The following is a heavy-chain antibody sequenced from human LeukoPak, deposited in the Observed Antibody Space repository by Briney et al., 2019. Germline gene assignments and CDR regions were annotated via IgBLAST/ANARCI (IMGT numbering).Heavy chain of an antibody. CDR3: ARDHTAAGRYFDWLMTGFDP. Sequence: SETLSLTRTVSGGSINNYYWSWIRQPAGKGLEWIGRIYTSGSTNYNPFLKSRVTMSVDTSKNQFSLKLSSVTAADTAVYYCARDHTAAGRYFDWLMTGFDPWGQGTLVTVSS. J-gene: IGHJ5*02. D-gene: IGHD3-9*01. CDR1: GGSINNYY. V-gene: IGHV4-4*07. CDR2: IYTSGST.